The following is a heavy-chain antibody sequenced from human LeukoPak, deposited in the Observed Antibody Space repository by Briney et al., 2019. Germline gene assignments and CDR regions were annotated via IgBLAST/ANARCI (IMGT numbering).Heavy chain of an antibody. V-gene: IGHV3-30*04. Sequence: GGSLRLSCAASGFTFSSYAIHWVRQAPGKGLEWVAVISNDGSKKQYADSVKGRFTISRDNSKNTLYLQMSSLRAEDTDVYYCARDLAYCGGECYSGDAFDIWGQGTMVTVSS. CDR3: ARDLAYCGGECYSGDAFDI. D-gene: IGHD2-21*01. CDR2: ISNDGSKK. J-gene: IGHJ3*02. CDR1: GFTFSSYA.